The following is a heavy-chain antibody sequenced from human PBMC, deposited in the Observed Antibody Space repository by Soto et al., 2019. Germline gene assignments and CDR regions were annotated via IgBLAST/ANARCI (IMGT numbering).Heavy chain of an antibody. CDR2: IDPSDSYT. CDR3: ARQGSTHLYYYYGMDV. J-gene: IGHJ6*02. Sequence: GESLKISCKGSGYSFTSYWISWVRQMPGKGLEWMGRIDPSDSYTNYSPSFQGHVTISADKSISTAYLQWSSLKASDTAMYYCARQGSTHLYYYYGMDVWGQGTTVTVSS. CDR1: GYSFTSYW. V-gene: IGHV5-10-1*01.